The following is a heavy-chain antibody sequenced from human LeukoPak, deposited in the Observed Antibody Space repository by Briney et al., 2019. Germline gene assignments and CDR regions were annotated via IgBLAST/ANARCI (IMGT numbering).Heavy chain of an antibody. Sequence: ASVKVSCKASGYTFTGYYMHWVRQAPGQGLEWMGWINLNSGGTNYAQKFQGRVTMTRDTSISTAYMELSRLRSDDTAVYYCARVGLADYDYVWGSKTGFDYWGQGTLVTVSS. J-gene: IGHJ4*02. D-gene: IGHD3-16*01. V-gene: IGHV1-2*02. CDR3: ARVGLADYDYVWGSKTGFDY. CDR2: INLNSGGT. CDR1: GYTFTGYY.